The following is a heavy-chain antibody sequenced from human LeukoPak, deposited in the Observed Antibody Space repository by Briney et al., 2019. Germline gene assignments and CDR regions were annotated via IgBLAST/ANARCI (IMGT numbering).Heavy chain of an antibody. J-gene: IGHJ4*02. D-gene: IGHD2/OR15-2a*01. CDR1: GYSFTNYW. CDR3: ARLSTFPDL. CDR2: IYPDDSVT. V-gene: IGHV5-51*01. Sequence: GESLKISCKGSGYSFTNYWIAWVRQMPGKGLEWMGIIYPDDSVTRYSPSFQGQVTISADRSISTAYLQWSSLKASDTAMYYRARLSTFPDLWGQGTLVTVSS.